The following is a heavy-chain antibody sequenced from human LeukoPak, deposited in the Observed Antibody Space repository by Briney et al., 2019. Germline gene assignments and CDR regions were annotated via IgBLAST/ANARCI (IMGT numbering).Heavy chain of an antibody. Sequence: AGGSLRLSCAASGFTFSSYEMNWVRQAPGKGLEWVSYISSSGSTIYYADSVKGRFTISRDNAKNSLYLQMNSLRAEDTAVYYCAINQHYYDSSGYYYFDYWGQGTLVTVSS. CDR2: ISSSGSTI. D-gene: IGHD3-22*01. CDR1: GFTFSSYE. CDR3: AINQHYYDSSGYYYFDY. J-gene: IGHJ4*02. V-gene: IGHV3-48*03.